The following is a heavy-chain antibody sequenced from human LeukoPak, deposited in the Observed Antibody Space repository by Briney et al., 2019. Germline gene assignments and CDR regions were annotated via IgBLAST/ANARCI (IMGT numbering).Heavy chain of an antibody. Sequence: SETLSLTCTVSGGSISSGGYYWSWIRQHPGKGLEWIGYIYYSGSTYYNPSLKSRVTISVDTSKNQFSLKLSSVTAADTAVYYCARGSSSWSRDYWGQGTLVTVSS. J-gene: IGHJ4*02. CDR1: GGSISSGGYY. V-gene: IGHV4-31*03. CDR2: IYYSGST. CDR3: ARGSSSWSRDY. D-gene: IGHD6-13*01.